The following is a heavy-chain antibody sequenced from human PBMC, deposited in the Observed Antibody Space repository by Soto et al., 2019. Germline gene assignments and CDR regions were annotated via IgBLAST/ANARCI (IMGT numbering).Heavy chain of an antibody. CDR3: ARYSSGPTEHYFDY. J-gene: IGHJ4*02. D-gene: IGHD6-19*01. CDR2: ISSSSTI. Sequence: EVQLVESGGGLVQPGGSLRLSCAASGFTFSSYSMNWVRQAPGKGLEWVSYISSSSTIYYADSVKGRFTISRDNAKNSLYLQMNSLRAEDTAVYYCARYSSGPTEHYFDYWGQGTLVTVSS. CDR1: GFTFSSYS. V-gene: IGHV3-48*01.